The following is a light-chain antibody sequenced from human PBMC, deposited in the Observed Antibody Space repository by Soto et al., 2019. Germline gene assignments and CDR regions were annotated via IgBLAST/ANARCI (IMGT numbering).Light chain of an antibody. J-gene: IGLJ1*01. CDR3: SSYAGSNNFGV. CDR2: EVS. CDR1: SSDFGGYNY. V-gene: IGLV2-8*01. Sequence: QSVLTQPPSASGSPGRSVTISCTGTSSDFGGYNYVSWYQQHPGKAPKLMIYEVSKRPSGVPDRSSGSKSGNTASLTVSGLQAEDEADYYCSSYAGSNNFGVFGTGTKVTVL.